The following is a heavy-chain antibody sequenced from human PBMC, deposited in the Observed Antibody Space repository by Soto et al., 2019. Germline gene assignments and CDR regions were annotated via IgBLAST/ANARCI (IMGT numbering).Heavy chain of an antibody. CDR2: ITGGGGTI. D-gene: IGHD6-19*01. J-gene: IGHJ4*02. Sequence: PGGSLRLSCAASGFTFSIYTMSWVRQAPGKGLEWVSLITGGGGTIYYADSVKGRFTISRDNSKDTLFLQMNGLRAEDTALYYCARDISPSVAVAGSDFWGQGTLVTVSS. CDR3: ARDISPSVAVAGSDF. CDR1: GFTFSIYT. V-gene: IGHV3-23*01.